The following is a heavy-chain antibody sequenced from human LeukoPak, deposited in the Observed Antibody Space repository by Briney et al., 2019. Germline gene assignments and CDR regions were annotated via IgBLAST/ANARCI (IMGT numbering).Heavy chain of an antibody. J-gene: IGHJ4*02. V-gene: IGHV3-30*02. CDR3: AKAQGYATSWSPFDY. CDR1: GFTFSSYG. Sequence: GGSLRLSCEASGFTFSSYGMHWVRQAPGKGLEWVAFIRYDGNNKYYADSVKGRFTISRDNSKNTLYLQMNSLRVEDTALYYCAKAQGYATSWSPFDYWGQGTLVTVSS. CDR2: IRYDGNNK. D-gene: IGHD2-2*01.